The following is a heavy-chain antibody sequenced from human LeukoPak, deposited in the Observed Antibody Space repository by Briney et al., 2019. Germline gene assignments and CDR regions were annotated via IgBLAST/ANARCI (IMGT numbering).Heavy chain of an antibody. V-gene: IGHV1-18*04. D-gene: IGHD3-3*01. CDR2: ISAYNGNT. CDR1: GYTFTDYY. J-gene: IGHJ4*02. Sequence: ASAKVSCKASGYTFTDYYMHWVRQAPGQGLEWMGWISAYNGNTNYAQKLQGRVTMTTDTSTSTAYMELRSLRSDDTAVYYCARGRYDFDYWGQGTLVTVSS. CDR3: ARGRYDFDY.